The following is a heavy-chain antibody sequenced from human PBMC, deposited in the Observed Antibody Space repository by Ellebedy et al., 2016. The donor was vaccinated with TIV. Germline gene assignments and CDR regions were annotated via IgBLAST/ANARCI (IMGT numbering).Heavy chain of an antibody. V-gene: IGHV3-21*03. CDR3: ARLADLWFGEIFD. Sequence: GESLKISCAASGVSFSRYRMSWVRQAPGKGQEWVSSITDSSRTFYRDSVKGRFTISRDNAKHSLYLEMSSLRVEDTAVYYCARLADLWFGEIFDWGQGTLVTVSS. CDR1: GVSFSRYR. CDR2: ITDSSRT. D-gene: IGHD3-10*01. J-gene: IGHJ4*02.